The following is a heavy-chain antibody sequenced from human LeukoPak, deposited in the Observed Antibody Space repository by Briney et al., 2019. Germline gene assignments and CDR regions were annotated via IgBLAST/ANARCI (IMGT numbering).Heavy chain of an antibody. V-gene: IGHV3-64*01. CDR3: ARAGGFGELYFDY. CDR1: GFTFSSYA. J-gene: IGHJ4*02. D-gene: IGHD3-10*01. Sequence: GGSLRLSCAASGFTFSSYAMHWVRQAPGKGLEYVSAISSNGGSTYYANSVKGRFTISRDNSKNTLYLQMNSLRAEDTAVYYCARAGGFGELYFDYWGQGTLVTVSS. CDR2: ISSNGGST.